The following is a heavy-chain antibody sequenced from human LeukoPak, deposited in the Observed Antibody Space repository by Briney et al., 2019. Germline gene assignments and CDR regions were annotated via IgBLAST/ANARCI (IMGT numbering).Heavy chain of an antibody. CDR2: IKQDGSEK. Sequence: GGSLRLSCAASGFTFSGYWMTWVRQAPGKGLEWVANIKQDGSEKYYVDSVKGRFTISRDNAKNSLYLQMSSLGVEDTGVYFCARGRYSYGSWGQGTLVTVSS. V-gene: IGHV3-7*01. CDR1: GFTFSGYW. CDR3: ARGRYSYGS. J-gene: IGHJ5*02. D-gene: IGHD5-18*01.